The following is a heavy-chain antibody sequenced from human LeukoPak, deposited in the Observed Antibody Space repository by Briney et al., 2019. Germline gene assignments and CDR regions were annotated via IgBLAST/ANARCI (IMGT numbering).Heavy chain of an antibody. CDR3: ARHDRGYYFGLDV. Sequence: GESLKISCKGSGYDFSIYWIAWVRQMPGKGLEWMGIIYPGDSDTRYSPSFQGQVTISADKSISTAYLQWSSLKASGSAMYYCARHDRGYYFGLDVWGQGTTVTVSS. V-gene: IGHV5-51*01. CDR1: GYDFSIYW. CDR2: IYPGDSDT. J-gene: IGHJ6*02.